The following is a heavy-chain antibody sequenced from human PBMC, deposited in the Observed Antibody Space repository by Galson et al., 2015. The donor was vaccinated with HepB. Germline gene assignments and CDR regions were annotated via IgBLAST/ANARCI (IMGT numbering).Heavy chain of an antibody. Sequence: LRLSCAASGFTFSSYSMNWVRQAPGKGLEWVSSISSSSSYIYYADSVKGRFTISRDNAKNSLYLQMNSLRAEDTAVYYCARSGSSGWPGKADWGQGTLVTIAS. J-gene: IGHJ4*02. V-gene: IGHV3-21*01. CDR3: ARSGSSGWPGKAD. CDR1: GFTFSSYS. D-gene: IGHD6-19*01. CDR2: ISSSSSYI.